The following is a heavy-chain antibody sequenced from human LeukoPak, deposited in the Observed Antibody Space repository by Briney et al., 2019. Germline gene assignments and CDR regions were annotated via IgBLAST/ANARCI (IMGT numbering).Heavy chain of an antibody. CDR2: IYHSGST. CDR1: GGSISSSNW. J-gene: IGHJ4*02. Sequence: SETLSLTCSVCGGSISSSNWWSWVRQPPGKGLERIGEIYHSGSTNYNPSLKSRVTISVDKSKNQFSLKLSSVTAADTAVYYCARHDGRWTEFDHWGQGNLVTVSS. CDR3: ARHDGRWTEFDH. D-gene: IGHD5-24*01. V-gene: IGHV4-4*02.